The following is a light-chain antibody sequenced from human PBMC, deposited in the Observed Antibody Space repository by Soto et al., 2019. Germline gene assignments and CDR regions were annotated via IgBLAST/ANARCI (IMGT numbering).Light chain of an antibody. CDR3: QQVNLHPRT. J-gene: IGKJ4*01. CDR2: AAS. CDR1: QGISSS. V-gene: IGKV1-9*01. Sequence: IQLTQSPSSLSASVGDTVTITCRASQGISSSLAWYQQRPGKAPNLLIYAASTLQSGVPSRFSGSGSGTDFTLTISSLQPEDFATYYCQQVNLHPRTFGGGTKVEI.